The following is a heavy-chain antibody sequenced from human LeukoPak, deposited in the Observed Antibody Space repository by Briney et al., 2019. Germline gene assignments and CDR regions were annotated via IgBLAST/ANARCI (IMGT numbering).Heavy chain of an antibody. CDR3: ARLVAYSNYEGYFDY. CDR1: GGSISSSSYY. CDR2: IYYSGST. D-gene: IGHD4-11*01. J-gene: IGHJ4*02. Sequence: SETLSLTCTVSGGSISSSSYYWGWIRQPPGKGLEWIGSIYYSGSTYYNPSLKSRVTISVDTSKNQSSLMLSSVTAADTAVYYCARLVAYSNYEGYFDYWGQGTLVTVSS. V-gene: IGHV4-39*01.